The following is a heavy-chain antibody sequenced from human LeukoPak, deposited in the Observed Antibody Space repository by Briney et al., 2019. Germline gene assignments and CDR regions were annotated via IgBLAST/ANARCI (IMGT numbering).Heavy chain of an antibody. CDR2: IDPNSGGT. D-gene: IGHD6-19*01. J-gene: IGHJ4*02. CDR3: AREGIAVAGTAGH. Sequence: ASVKVSCKASGYTFTAYYIHWVRQAPGQGLEWMGWIDPNSGGTNYVQKFQGRVTMTRDTSISAAYMEMSRLRSDDTAVYYCAREGIAVAGTAGHWGQGTLVTVSS. CDR1: GYTFTAYY. V-gene: IGHV1-2*02.